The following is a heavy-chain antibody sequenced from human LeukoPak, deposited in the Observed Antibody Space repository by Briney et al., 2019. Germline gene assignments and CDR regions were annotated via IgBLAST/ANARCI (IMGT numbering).Heavy chain of an antibody. Sequence: ASVKVSFKASGYTFTSYGISWVRQAPGQGLEWMGWISAYNGNTNYAQKLQGRVTMTTDTSTSTAYMELRSLRSDDTAVYYCARILMGYYDSSGYYYRDYWGQGTLVTVSS. CDR3: ARILMGYYDSSGYYYRDY. V-gene: IGHV1-18*01. J-gene: IGHJ4*02. D-gene: IGHD3-22*01. CDR2: ISAYNGNT. CDR1: GYTFTSYG.